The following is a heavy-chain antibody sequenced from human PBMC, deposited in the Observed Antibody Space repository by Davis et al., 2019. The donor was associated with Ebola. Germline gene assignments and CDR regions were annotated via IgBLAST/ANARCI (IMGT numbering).Heavy chain of an antibody. D-gene: IGHD3-3*01. CDR3: ATLSDFWSGYLNS. CDR1: GFTFSSYA. J-gene: IGHJ4*02. Sequence: PGGSLRLSCAASGFTFSSYAMSWVRQAPGKGLEWVSYISSGSGTIHYADSVKGRFTISRDNAKNSVYLQMNTLRDEDTAVYYCATLSDFWSGYLNSWGQGTLVTVSS. CDR2: ISSGSGTI. V-gene: IGHV3-48*02.